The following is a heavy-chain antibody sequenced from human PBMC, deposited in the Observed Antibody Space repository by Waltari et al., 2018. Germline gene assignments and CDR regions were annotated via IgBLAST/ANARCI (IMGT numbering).Heavy chain of an antibody. CDR1: GSTFGTAG. CDR3: TTQVGATGFDY. CDR2: IKSKTDGGTT. Sequence: EVQLVESGGGLVKPGGSFSLSCAATGSTFGTAGMSWAGWAPGKGLEWVGRIKSKTDGGTTDYAAPVKGRFTISRDDSKNTLYLQMNSLKTEDTAVYYCTTQVGATGFDYWGQGTLVTVS. V-gene: IGHV3-15*01. D-gene: IGHD1-26*01. J-gene: IGHJ4*02.